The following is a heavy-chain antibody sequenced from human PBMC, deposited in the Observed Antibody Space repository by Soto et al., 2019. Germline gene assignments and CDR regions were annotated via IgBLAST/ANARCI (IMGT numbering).Heavy chain of an antibody. J-gene: IGHJ4*02. D-gene: IGHD3-9*01. CDR3: ASGDILTGHALNFDY. CDR2: IIPIFGTA. CDR1: GGTFSSYA. Sequence: GASVKVSCKASGGTFSSYAISWVRQAPGQGLEWMGGIIPIFGTANYAQKFQGRVTITADESTSTAYMELSSLRSEDTAVYYCASGDILTGHALNFDYWGQGTLVTVSS. V-gene: IGHV1-69*13.